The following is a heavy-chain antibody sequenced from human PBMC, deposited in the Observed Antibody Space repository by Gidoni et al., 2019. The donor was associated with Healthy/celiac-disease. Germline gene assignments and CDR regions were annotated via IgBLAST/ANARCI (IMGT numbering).Heavy chain of an antibody. V-gene: IGHV3-9*01. CDR3: AKDTKPDEGRVPAHGFDY. CDR1: GFTFDDYA. Sequence: EVQLVESGGGLVQPGRSLRLSCAASGFTFDDYAMHWVRQAPGKGLEWVSGISWNSGSIGDADSVKGRFTISRDNAKNSLYLQMNSLRAEDTALYYCAKDTKPDEGRVPAHGFDYWGQGTLVTVSS. J-gene: IGHJ4*02. CDR2: ISWNSGSI. D-gene: IGHD2-2*01.